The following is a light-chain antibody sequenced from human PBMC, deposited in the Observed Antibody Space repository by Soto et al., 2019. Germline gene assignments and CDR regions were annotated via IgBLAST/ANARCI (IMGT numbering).Light chain of an antibody. CDR2: GAS. V-gene: IGKV3-15*01. Sequence: EMVMTQSPATLSVSPGERATLSCRASHSVSSNLAWYQQKPGQAPRLLIYGASTRATSIPARFSGSGSGTEFTLTISSLQSEDFAVYYCQQYNNWPPWTFGQGTKVEIK. CDR1: HSVSSN. J-gene: IGKJ1*01. CDR3: QQYNNWPPWT.